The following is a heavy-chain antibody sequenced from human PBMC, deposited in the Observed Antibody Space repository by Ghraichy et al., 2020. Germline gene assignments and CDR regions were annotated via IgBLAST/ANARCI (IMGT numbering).Heavy chain of an antibody. CDR2: FDPEDGET. CDR1: GYTLTELS. V-gene: IGHV1-24*01. D-gene: IGHD3-22*01. Sequence: ASVKVSCKVSGYTLTELSMHWVRQAPGKGLEWMGGFDPEDGETIYAQKFQGRVTMTEDTSTDTAYMELSSLRSEDTAVYYCATISLYYYDSSGYYYDWGQGTLVTVSS. CDR3: ATISLYYYDSSGYYYD. J-gene: IGHJ1*01.